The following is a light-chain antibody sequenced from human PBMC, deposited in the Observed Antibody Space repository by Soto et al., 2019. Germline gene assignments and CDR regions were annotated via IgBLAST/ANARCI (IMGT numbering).Light chain of an antibody. CDR2: EAS. V-gene: IGKV3-11*01. J-gene: IGKJ3*01. CDR1: QSINNY. Sequence: EIVLTQSPPTLSLSLGERATLSCRASQSINNYLGWYQQKPGQAPRLLIYEASNRATGTPARFSGSGSGTDFTLTISSLEPEDFAVYYCQHAGTFGPGTKVDFK. CDR3: QHAGT.